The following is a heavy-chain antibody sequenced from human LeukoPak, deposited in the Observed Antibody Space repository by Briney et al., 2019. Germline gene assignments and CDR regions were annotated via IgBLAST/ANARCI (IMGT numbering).Heavy chain of an antibody. J-gene: IGHJ4*02. CDR2: ISAYNGNT. Sequence: ASVKVSCKASGYTFTSYGISWVRQAPGQGLEWMGWISAYNGNTNYAQKLQGRVTMTTDTSTSTAYMELRSLRSDDTAVYYCARSRSITMIVVGGRYYFDYWGQGTLVTVSS. D-gene: IGHD3-22*01. V-gene: IGHV1-18*01. CDR3: ARSRSITMIVVGGRYYFDY. CDR1: GYTFTSYG.